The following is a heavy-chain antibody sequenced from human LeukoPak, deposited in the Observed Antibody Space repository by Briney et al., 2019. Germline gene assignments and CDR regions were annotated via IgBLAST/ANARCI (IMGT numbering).Heavy chain of an antibody. J-gene: IGHJ4*02. CDR2: INPSSGST. D-gene: IGHD6-13*01. V-gene: IGHV1-46*01. CDR1: GSTFTRYY. Sequence: ASVKVSCQASGSTFTRYYIHWVRQAPGQGVDWVGMINPSSGSTRFAQMFQGRVTMTRDTSTSAVYMELSSLTSEDTAMYYCARTYSSSWSYCDSWGQGTLVTVSS. CDR3: ARTYSSSWSYCDS.